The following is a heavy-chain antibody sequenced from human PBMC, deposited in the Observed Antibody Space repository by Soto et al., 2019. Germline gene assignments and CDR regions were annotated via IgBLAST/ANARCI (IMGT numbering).Heavy chain of an antibody. Sequence: QVQLVQSGAEVKKPGASVKVSCKASGYTFDSYYIHWVRQAPGQRLEWMGLINPDGGGTSYAQNLRGRVTMTRDPSTSTVYMELSSLRSEDTAMYYCARDPYCGGDCYHFDFWGQGTLVTVSS. CDR1: GYTFDSYY. D-gene: IGHD2-21*02. J-gene: IGHJ4*02. CDR3: ARDPYCGGDCYHFDF. CDR2: INPDGGGT. V-gene: IGHV1-46*02.